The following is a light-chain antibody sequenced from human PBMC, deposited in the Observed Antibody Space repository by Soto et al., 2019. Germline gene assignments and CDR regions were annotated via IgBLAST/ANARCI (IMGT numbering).Light chain of an antibody. Sequence: QSVLAQPASVSGSFGQSITISCSGPNTDLGVYGYVSWYQHHPGKAPKLLIYDVNNRPSGISDRFSGSNSGNTATLTISRVEAGDEADYYCQIWDSDSDHYVFGSGTKVTVL. CDR2: DVN. J-gene: IGLJ1*01. CDR3: QIWDSDSDHYV. V-gene: IGLV2-14*01. CDR1: NTDLGVYGY.